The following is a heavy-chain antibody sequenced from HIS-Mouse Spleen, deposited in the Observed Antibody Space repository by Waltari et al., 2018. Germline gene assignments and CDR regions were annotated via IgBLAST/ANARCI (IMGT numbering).Heavy chain of an antibody. CDR3: AREGDSGSYFDY. CDR1: GFTFSSYW. CDR2: LKKDGSEK. Sequence: EVQLVESGGGLVQPGGSLRLSCAASGFTFSSYWMSWVRQAPGKGMGWVANLKKDGSEKYHVDSGKGRFTISRDNAKNSLYLQMNSLRAEDTAVYYCAREGDSGSYFDYWGQGTLVTVSS. D-gene: IGHD1-26*01. J-gene: IGHJ4*02. V-gene: IGHV3-7*01.